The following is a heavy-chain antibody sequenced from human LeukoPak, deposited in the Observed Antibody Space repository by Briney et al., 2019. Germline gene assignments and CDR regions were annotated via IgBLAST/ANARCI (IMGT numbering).Heavy chain of an antibody. J-gene: IGHJ1*01. CDR1: VDSTISYY. D-gene: IGHD1-26*01. CDR2: IYYSVST. CDR3: VRELRSSSGFQH. V-gene: IGHV4-59*01. Sequence: SETLSLTCTLPVDSTISYYWSCIRHPPEKGLEWIGYIYYSVSTNYNPCLKSRVTISVATSKTQCSRKLSYVTAAATAVYYCVRELRSSSGFQHWGQGTLVTVSS.